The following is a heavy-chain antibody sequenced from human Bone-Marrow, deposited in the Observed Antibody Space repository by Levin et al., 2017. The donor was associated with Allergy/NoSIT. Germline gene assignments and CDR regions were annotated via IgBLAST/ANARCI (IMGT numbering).Heavy chain of an antibody. J-gene: IGHJ4*02. Sequence: SGPTLVKPTQTLTLTCSFSGFSFRTSGVGVGWIRQPPGKALEWLALIYWDDEKHYTPSLTTRLTITKDTSKNQVVLVMTNVNPADTATYYCAHYGDSQRLQTFDYWGQGSLVTVSS. CDR3: AHYGDSQRLQTFDY. CDR1: GFSFRTSGVG. V-gene: IGHV2-5*02. D-gene: IGHD4-17*01. CDR2: IYWDDEK.